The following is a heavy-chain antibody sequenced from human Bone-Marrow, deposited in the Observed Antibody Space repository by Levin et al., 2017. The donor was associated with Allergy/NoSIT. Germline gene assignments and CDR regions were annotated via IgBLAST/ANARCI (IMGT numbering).Heavy chain of an antibody. J-gene: IGHJ6*03. D-gene: IGHD4-17*01. CDR3: ARPDYGDYARVYYYYYMDV. Sequence: PGGSLRLSCAASGFTFSSYSMNWVRQAPGKGLEWVSSISSSSSYIYYADSVKGRFTISRDNAKNSLYLQMNSLRAEDTAVYYCARPDYGDYARVYYYYYMDVWGKGTTVTVSS. V-gene: IGHV3-21*01. CDR1: GFTFSSYS. CDR2: ISSSSSYI.